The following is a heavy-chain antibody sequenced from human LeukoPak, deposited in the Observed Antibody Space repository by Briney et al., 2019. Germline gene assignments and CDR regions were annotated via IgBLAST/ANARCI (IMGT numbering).Heavy chain of an antibody. CDR3: ARDWGPIADYFDY. V-gene: IGHV1-3*03. CDR1: GYTFTSYG. D-gene: IGHD3-16*01. Sequence: ASVKVSCKASGYTFTSYGISWVRQAPGQRLEWMGWINAGNGNTKYSQEFQGRVTITRDTSASTAYMELSSLRSEDMAVYYCARDWGPIADYFDYWGQGTLVTVSS. CDR2: INAGNGNT. J-gene: IGHJ4*02.